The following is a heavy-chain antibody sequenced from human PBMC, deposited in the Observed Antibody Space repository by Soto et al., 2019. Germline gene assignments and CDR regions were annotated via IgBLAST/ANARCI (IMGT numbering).Heavy chain of an antibody. D-gene: IGHD3-10*01. CDR2: ISSSSSTI. Sequence: GGSLRLSCAASGFTFSSYSMNWVRQAPGKGLEWVSYISSSSSTIYYADSVKGRFTISRDNAKNSLYLQMNSLRAEDTAVYYCARDRTFSNTRDLSGYFDYWGQGTLVTVSS. V-gene: IGHV3-48*01. CDR1: GFTFSSYS. J-gene: IGHJ4*02. CDR3: ARDRTFSNTRDLSGYFDY.